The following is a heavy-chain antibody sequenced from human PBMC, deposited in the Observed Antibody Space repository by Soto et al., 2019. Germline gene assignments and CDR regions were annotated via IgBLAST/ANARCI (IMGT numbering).Heavy chain of an antibody. CDR2: ISGSGGST. Sequence: GGSLRLSCAASGFTFSSYAMSWVRQAPGKGLEWVSAISGSGGSTYYADSVKGRFTISRDNSKNTLYLQMNSLRAEDTAVYYCAKDSNYDYYYYGMDVWGQGTTVTVSS. D-gene: IGHD4-4*01. CDR3: AKDSNYDYYYYGMDV. CDR1: GFTFSSYA. J-gene: IGHJ6*02. V-gene: IGHV3-23*01.